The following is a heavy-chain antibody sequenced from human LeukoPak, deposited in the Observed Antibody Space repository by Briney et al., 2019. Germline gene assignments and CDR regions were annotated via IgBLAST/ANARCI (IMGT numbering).Heavy chain of an antibody. CDR2: IFHGGST. Sequence: SETLSLTCTVSGGSISSYYWSWIRQPPGKGLEWIGYIFHGGSTYYNPSLKSRVTISVDISKNQFSLKLTSVTAADTAVYYCVRNQASTDAFDIWGQGTMVTVSS. D-gene: IGHD2-2*01. V-gene: IGHV4-59*12. CDR3: VRNQASTDAFDI. CDR1: GGSISSYY. J-gene: IGHJ3*02.